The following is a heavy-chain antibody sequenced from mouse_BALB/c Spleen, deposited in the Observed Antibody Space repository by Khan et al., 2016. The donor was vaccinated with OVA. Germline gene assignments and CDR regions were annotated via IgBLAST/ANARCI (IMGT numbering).Heavy chain of an antibody. V-gene: IGHV1-77*01. Sequence: QVQLQQSGPELVKPGASVKMSCKASGYTFTDYVMHWVKQRHGQGLEWIGHIYPGSDSTYYNEKFKGKATLTADRSSSTAYMQLSNLTSEDAAVYVCARAVWDVFAYWGQGTLVTVSA. CDR3: ARAVWDVFAY. CDR2: IYPGSDST. D-gene: IGHD4-1*01. J-gene: IGHJ3*01. CDR1: GYTFTDYV.